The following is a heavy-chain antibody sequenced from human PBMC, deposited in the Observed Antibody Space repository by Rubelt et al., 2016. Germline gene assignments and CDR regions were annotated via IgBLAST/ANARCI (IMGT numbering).Heavy chain of an antibody. Sequence: AASGFTFSSYWMHWVRQAPGKGLVWVSRINSDGSSTSYADSVKGRFTISRDNSKNTLYLPMNSLRAEDTAVYYCAKGGDGYNPGYYYYGMDVWGQGTTVTVSS. CDR2: INSDGSST. CDR3: AKGGDGYNPGYYYYGMDV. V-gene: IGHV3-74*01. CDR1: GFTFSSYW. D-gene: IGHD5-24*01. J-gene: IGHJ6*02.